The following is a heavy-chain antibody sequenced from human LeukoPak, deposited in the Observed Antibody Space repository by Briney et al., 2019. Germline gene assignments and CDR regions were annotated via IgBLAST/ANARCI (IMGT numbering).Heavy chain of an antibody. CDR3: ARGEDSNFWSGSFDY. CDR2: IIPIFGTA. D-gene: IGHD3-3*01. Sequence: SVKVSCKASGGTFSSYAISWVRQAPGQGLEWMGGIIPIFGTANYAQKFQGRVTITADESTSTAYMELSSLRSEDTAVYYCARGEDSNFWSGSFDYWGQGTLVTVSS. J-gene: IGHJ4*02. V-gene: IGHV1-69*13. CDR1: GGTFSSYA.